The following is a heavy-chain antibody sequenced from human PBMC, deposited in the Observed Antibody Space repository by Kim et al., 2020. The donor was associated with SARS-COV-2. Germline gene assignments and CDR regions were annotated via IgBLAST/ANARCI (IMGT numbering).Heavy chain of an antibody. D-gene: IGHD2-15*01. CDR1: GFPFRTYP. Sequence: GGSLRLSCAASGFPFRTYPMIWVRQPPGKGPEAVSSISSSGDRTYYSSDSLRRRFTISRDNSRNTLYLQMNSLRAEDTDVYYCAKVISQTDSCWYGMDVWGQGTTVTVSS. CDR2: ISSSGDRT. J-gene: IGHJ6*02. CDR3: AKVISQTDSCWYGMDV. V-gene: IGHV3-23*01.